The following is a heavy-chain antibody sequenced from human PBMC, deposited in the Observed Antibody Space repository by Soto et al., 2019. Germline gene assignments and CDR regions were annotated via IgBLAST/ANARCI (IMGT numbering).Heavy chain of an antibody. D-gene: IGHD3-10*01. CDR2: ISAYTGKA. CDR3: ARDQRYYGSGSYYSDN. Sequence: QVQLVQSGPEVKKPGASVKVSCKTSGYVFISYGISWVRQAPGHGLEGVGWISAYTGKADYAQTFQGRVTMTTETSTSTAFLELWSLRSDDTAVYYCARDQRYYGSGSYYSDNWGQGTLVTVSS. J-gene: IGHJ4*02. CDR1: GYVFISYG. V-gene: IGHV1-18*04.